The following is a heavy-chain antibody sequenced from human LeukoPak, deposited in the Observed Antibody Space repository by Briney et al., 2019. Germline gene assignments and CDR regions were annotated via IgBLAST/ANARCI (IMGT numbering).Heavy chain of an antibody. CDR3: ARVIYQLVFDY. Sequence: GGSLRRSCPASGLTVSSNNRSWVSQAPGRGLEWVSVIKGRFTISRHNSNNTPYLQMNSLRPEDTAVYYCARVIYQLVFDYWGQGTLVSVSS. CDR1: GLTVSSNN. D-gene: IGHD2-2*01. J-gene: IGHJ4*02. V-gene: IGHV3-53*04. CDR2: I.